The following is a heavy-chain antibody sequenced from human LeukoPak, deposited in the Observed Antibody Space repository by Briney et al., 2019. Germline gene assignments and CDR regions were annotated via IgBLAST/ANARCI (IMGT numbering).Heavy chain of an antibody. V-gene: IGHV3-66*01. CDR2: IYSGGST. CDR1: GFTVSSNY. Sequence: GGSLRLSCAASGFTVSSNYMSWVRQAPGKGLEWVSVIYSGGSTYYADSVKGRFTISRDNSKNTLYLQMNSLRAEDTAVYYCAKEDRYCSGGSCRSYAFDIWGQGTMVTVSS. CDR3: AKEDRYCSGGSCRSYAFDI. J-gene: IGHJ3*02. D-gene: IGHD2-15*01.